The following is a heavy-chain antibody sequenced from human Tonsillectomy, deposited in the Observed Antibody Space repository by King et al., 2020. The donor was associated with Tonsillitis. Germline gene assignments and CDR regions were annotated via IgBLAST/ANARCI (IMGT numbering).Heavy chain of an antibody. CDR2: INPNSGGT. Sequence: QLVQSGAEVKKPGASVKVSCKASGYTFTGYYMHWVRQAPGQGLEWMGWINPNSGGTNYAQKFQGRVTMTRDTSISTAYMELSGLRSDDTAVYYCARVPKGGSGSYQRMTFDYWGQGTLVTVSS. D-gene: IGHD1-26*01. CDR3: ARVPKGGSGSYQRMTFDY. CDR1: GYTFTGYY. V-gene: IGHV1-2*02. J-gene: IGHJ4*02.